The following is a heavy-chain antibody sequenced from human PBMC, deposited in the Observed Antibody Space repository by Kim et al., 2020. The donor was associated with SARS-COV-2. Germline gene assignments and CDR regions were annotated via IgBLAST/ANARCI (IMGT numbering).Heavy chain of an antibody. CDR3: AKGSGAVAGRMV. CDR2: LTGSGAST. CDR1: GFTFSTYP. Sequence: GGSLRLSCAASGFTFSTYPMIWVRQAPGKGLDWVSGLTGSGASTYYADSVRGRFTISRDNSKNTLYLQMNSLRVEDTAVYYCAKGSGAVAGRMVWGQGTLVTVSS. D-gene: IGHD6-19*01. V-gene: IGHV3-23*01. J-gene: IGHJ4*02.